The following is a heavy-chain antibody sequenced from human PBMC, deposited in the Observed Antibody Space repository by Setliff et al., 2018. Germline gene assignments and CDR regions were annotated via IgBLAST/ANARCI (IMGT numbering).Heavy chain of an antibody. D-gene: IGHD1-7*01. CDR3: AREPGTYMGNDGFDV. CDR2: IVPVLNTV. J-gene: IGHJ3*01. V-gene: IGHV1-69*13. Sequence: ASVKVSCKTSEGTFSSSSINWVRQAPGLGLEWMGAIVPVLNTVNYAPNFQGRVTITADDSTTTVHMELSSLTSADTAVYFCAREPGTYMGNDGFDVWGQGTVGTVSS. CDR1: EGTFSSSS.